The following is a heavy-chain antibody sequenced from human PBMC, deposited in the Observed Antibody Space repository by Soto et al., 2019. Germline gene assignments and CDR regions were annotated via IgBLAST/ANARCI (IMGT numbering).Heavy chain of an antibody. D-gene: IGHD2-15*01. Sequence: EVQLMESGGGLIQPGGSLRLSCAASAFTVTTNCMSWVRQAPGRGLEWVSVIYSGDVTDYADSVKGRFTISRDKSKNTLYLQMNRLRAEDTAVYYCARGQVADHAYFDYWGQGALVTVSS. CDR1: AFTVTTNC. V-gene: IGHV3-53*01. CDR3: ARGQVADHAYFDY. J-gene: IGHJ4*02. CDR2: IYSGDVT.